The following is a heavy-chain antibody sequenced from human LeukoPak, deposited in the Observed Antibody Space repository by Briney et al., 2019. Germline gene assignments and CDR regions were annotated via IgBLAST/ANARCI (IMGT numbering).Heavy chain of an antibody. D-gene: IGHD3-3*01. CDR1: GYTFTSYD. Sequence: ASVKVSCKASGYTFTSYDISWVRQAPGQGLEWMGWISAYNGNTNYAQKLQGRVTMTTDTSTSIAYMELRSLRSDDTAVYYCARDRDYDFWSGYYTDAFDIWGQGTMVTVSS. J-gene: IGHJ3*02. CDR2: ISAYNGNT. V-gene: IGHV1-18*01. CDR3: ARDRDYDFWSGYYTDAFDI.